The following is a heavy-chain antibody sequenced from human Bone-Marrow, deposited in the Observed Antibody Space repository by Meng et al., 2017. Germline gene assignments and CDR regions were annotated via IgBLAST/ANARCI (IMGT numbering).Heavy chain of an antibody. CDR3: ARDPRVNWNDGIAL. CDR2: SSSSSSYI. D-gene: IGHD1-1*01. J-gene: IGHJ4*02. V-gene: IGHV3-21*01. CDR1: GVSCRGDR. Sequence: SWSAHGVSCRGDRLTWVPQAPGKGLEWVSSSSSSSSYIYYADSVKGRFTISRDNAKNSLYLQMNSLRAEDTAVYYCARDPRVNWNDGIALGGQGTLVTVSS.